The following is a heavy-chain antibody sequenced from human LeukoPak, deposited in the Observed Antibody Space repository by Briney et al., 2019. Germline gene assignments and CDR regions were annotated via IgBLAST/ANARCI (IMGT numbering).Heavy chain of an antibody. D-gene: IGHD3-22*01. J-gene: IGHJ4*02. Sequence: SLPMSRTRFEPSFIDYWMGGVRQMTGKGLEWMGILFPGDSDHRYSPTFQGQVTISVDKSINTAYLQWGNLRASDSAMYFCARVERYVSTGCLGGFDFWGQGTLVTVSS. V-gene: IGHV5-51*01. CDR3: ARVERYVSTGCLGGFDF. CDR1: EPSFIDYW. CDR2: LFPGDSDH.